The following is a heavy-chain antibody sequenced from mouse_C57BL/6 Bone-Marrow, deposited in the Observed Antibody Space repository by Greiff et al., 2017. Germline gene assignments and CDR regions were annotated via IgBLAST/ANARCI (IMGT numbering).Heavy chain of an antibody. CDR3: ARGDYYGSSYVAWFAY. CDR1: GYSITSGYD. V-gene: IGHV3-1*01. J-gene: IGHJ3*01. Sequence: EVKVVESGPGMVKPSQSLSLTCTVTGYSITSGYDWHWIRHFPGNKLEWMGYISYSGSTNYNPSLKSRISITHDTSKNHFFLKLNSVTTEDTATYYCARGDYYGSSYVAWFAYWGQGTLVTVSA. D-gene: IGHD1-1*01. CDR2: ISYSGST.